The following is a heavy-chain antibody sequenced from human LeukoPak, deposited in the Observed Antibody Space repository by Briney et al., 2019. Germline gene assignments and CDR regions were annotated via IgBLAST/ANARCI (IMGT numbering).Heavy chain of an antibody. CDR1: DYTFTSYG. CDR2: ITTYNGNT. J-gene: IGHJ4*02. Sequence: ASVKVSCKASDYTFTSYGISWVRQAPGQGLEWMGWITTYNGNTKYAQTLQGRITMTTDTSTSTSYMELRSLRSDDTAVYYCAREPYYYGSGSLPHYFDYWGQGTLVTVSS. CDR3: AREPYYYGSGSLPHYFDY. V-gene: IGHV1-18*01. D-gene: IGHD3-10*01.